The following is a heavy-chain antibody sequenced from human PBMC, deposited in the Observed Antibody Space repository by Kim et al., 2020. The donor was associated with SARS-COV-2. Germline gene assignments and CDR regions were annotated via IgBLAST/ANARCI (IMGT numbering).Heavy chain of an antibody. J-gene: IGHJ5*02. V-gene: IGHV1-8*01. D-gene: IGHD2-2*01. CDR3: AREKCSSTSCCDYDP. Sequence: QKFQGRVTMTRNTSISTAYMELSSLRSEDTAVYYCAREKCSSTSCCDYDPWGQGTLVTVSS.